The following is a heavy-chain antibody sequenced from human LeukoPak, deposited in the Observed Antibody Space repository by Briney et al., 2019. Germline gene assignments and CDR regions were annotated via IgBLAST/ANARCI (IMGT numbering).Heavy chain of an antibody. Sequence: KPSETLSLTYTVSDGSISNYYWSWIRQPPGKGLEWIGYIYYSGSTNYNPSLKSRVTMSVDRSKNQFSLKLSSVTAADTAVCYCARVFSLSVNDAFDIWGQGTMVTVSS. CDR3: ARVFSLSVNDAFDI. D-gene: IGHD2/OR15-2a*01. CDR1: DGSISNYY. V-gene: IGHV4-59*01. J-gene: IGHJ3*02. CDR2: IYYSGST.